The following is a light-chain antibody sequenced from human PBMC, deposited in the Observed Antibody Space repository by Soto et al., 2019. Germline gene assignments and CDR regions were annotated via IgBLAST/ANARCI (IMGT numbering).Light chain of an antibody. CDR3: SSYTSSSTLV. V-gene: IGLV2-14*01. CDR2: EVT. CDR1: SSDVGGYNY. Sequence: QSVLTQPASVSGSPGQSITISCTGTSSDVGGYNYVSWYQQHPGKAPKLMIYEVTNRSSGVSHRFSGSKSGNTASLTISGLQAEDEADYYCSSYTSSSTLVFGGGTKVTVL. J-gene: IGLJ3*02.